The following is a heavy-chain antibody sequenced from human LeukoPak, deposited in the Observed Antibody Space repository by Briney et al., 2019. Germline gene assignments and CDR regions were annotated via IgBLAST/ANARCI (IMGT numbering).Heavy chain of an antibody. CDR1: GFTFSSYA. CDR2: ISGSGGST. V-gene: IGHV3-23*01. Sequence: PGGSLRLSCAASGFTFSSYAMSWVRQAPGKGLEWVSVISGSGGSTHFADSVKGRFTISRDNSKNTLYLQMNSLRAEDTAVYYCAIEVGYFDCWGQGTLVTVSS. J-gene: IGHJ4*02. D-gene: IGHD1-26*01. CDR3: AIEVGYFDC.